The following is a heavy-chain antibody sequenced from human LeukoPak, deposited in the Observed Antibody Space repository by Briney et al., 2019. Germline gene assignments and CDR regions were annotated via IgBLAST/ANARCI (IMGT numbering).Heavy chain of an antibody. CDR1: GFTFSSYE. D-gene: IGHD3-22*01. CDR3: ATYDSSGYWADFDY. V-gene: IGHV3-48*03. Sequence: GGSLRLCCAASGFTFSSYEMNWVRQAPGKGLEWVSYISSSGSTIYYADSVKGRFTISRDNAKNSLYLQMNSLRAEDTAVYYCATYDSSGYWADFDYWGQGTLVTVSS. J-gene: IGHJ4*02. CDR2: ISSSGSTI.